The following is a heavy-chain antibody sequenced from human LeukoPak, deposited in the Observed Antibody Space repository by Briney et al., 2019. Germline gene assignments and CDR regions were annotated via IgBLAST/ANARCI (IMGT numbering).Heavy chain of an antibody. CDR3: ERALVGATLRAFDI. V-gene: IGHV3-21*01. CDR2: ISSSSSYV. J-gene: IGHJ3*02. D-gene: IGHD1-26*01. Sequence: GGSLRLSCAASGFTFSSYSMNWVRQAPGKGLEWVSSISSSSSYVYYADSVKGRFTISRDNAKNSLYLQMNSLRAEDTAVYYCERALVGATLRAFDIWGQGTMVTVSS. CDR1: GFTFSSYS.